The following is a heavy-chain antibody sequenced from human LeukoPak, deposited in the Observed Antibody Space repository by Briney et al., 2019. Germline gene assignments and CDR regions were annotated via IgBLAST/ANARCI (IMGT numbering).Heavy chain of an antibody. CDR2: MNPNSGNK. D-gene: IGHD6-19*01. Sequence: ASVKVSCKASGYSCTNFDINWVRQATGQGLEWMGWMNPNSGNKGYAQKFQGRVTMTMNTSITTAYMELSSLRSEDTAVYYCARGPQWRGDYYYMDVWGRGTTVTVSS. CDR1: GYSCTNFD. V-gene: IGHV1-8*01. J-gene: IGHJ6*03. CDR3: ARGPQWRGDYYYMDV.